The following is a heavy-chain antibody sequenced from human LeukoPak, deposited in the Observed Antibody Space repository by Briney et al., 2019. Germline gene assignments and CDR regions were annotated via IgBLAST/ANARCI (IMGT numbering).Heavy chain of an antibody. CDR2: IYYSGST. Sequence: PSETLSLTCTVSGGSISSSSYYWGWIRQPPGKGLEWIGSIYYSGSTYYNPSLKSRVTISVDTSKNQFSLKLSSVTAADTAVYYCARHVRSFTIFGVANAPRFDPWGQGTLVTVSS. V-gene: IGHV4-39*01. D-gene: IGHD3-3*01. CDR1: GGSISSSSYY. J-gene: IGHJ5*02. CDR3: ARHVRSFTIFGVANAPRFDP.